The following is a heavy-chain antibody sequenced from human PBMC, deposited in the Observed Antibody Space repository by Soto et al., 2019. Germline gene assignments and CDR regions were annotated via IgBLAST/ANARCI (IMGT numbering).Heavy chain of an antibody. CDR1: GYTFTSYA. J-gene: IGHJ6*03. CDR2: INAGNGNT. V-gene: IGHV1-3*01. CDR3: ARDLPPPTAARGTNYYYYYMDV. D-gene: IGHD6-6*01. Sequence: QVQLVQSGAEVKKPGASVKVSCKASGYTFTSYAMHWVRQAPGQRLEWMGWINAGNGNTKYSQKFQGRVTITRDTSASTAYMELSSLRSEDTAVYYCARDLPPPTAARGTNYYYYYMDVWGKGTTVTVSS.